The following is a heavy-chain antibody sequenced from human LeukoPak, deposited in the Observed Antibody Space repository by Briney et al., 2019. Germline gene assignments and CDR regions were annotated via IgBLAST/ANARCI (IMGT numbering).Heavy chain of an antibody. CDR1: GFTFSSYS. J-gene: IGHJ4*02. CDR3: ARGPYYDFWSGSPAFDY. Sequence: GGSLRLSCAASGFTFSSYSMNWVRQAPGKGLEWVSSISSSSSYIYYADSVKGRFTISRDNAKNSLYLQMNSLRAEDTAVYYCARGPYYDFWSGSPAFDYWGQGTLVTVSS. D-gene: IGHD3-3*01. CDR2: ISSSSSYI. V-gene: IGHV3-21*01.